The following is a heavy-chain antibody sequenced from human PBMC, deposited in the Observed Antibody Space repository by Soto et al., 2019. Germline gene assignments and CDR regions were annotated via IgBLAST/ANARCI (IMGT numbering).Heavy chain of an antibody. CDR3: ARQRTTVVTQAYFDH. Sequence: SETLSLTCIVSGESISSSSYYWGWIRQPPGKGLEWIGSIYYSGRTYYNPSFKSRVTISIDTSKNQFSLKLSSVTATDTAVYYCARQRTTVVTQAYFDHWGQGALVTFSS. CDR1: GESISSSSYY. D-gene: IGHD2-21*02. CDR2: IYYSGRT. J-gene: IGHJ4*02. V-gene: IGHV4-39*01.